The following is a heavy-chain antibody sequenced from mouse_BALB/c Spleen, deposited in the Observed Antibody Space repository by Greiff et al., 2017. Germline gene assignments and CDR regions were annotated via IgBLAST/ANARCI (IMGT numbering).Heavy chain of an antibody. CDR1: GFSLTSYD. J-gene: IGHJ4*01. Sequence: VKLMESGPGLVAPSQSLSITCTVSGFSLTSYDISWIRQPPGKGLEWLGVIWTGGGTNYNSAFMSRLTISKDNSKSQVFLKMNSLQTDDTAIYYCVREITTRKGYAMDYWGQGTSVSVSS. V-gene: IGHV2-9-2*01. CDR2: IWTGGGT. D-gene: IGHD2-4*01. CDR3: VREITTRKGYAMDY.